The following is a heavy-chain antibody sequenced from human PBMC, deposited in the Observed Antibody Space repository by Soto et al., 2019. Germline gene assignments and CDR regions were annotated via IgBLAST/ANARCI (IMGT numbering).Heavy chain of an antibody. Sequence: QITLKESGPTLVKPTQTLTLTCTFSGFSLSTSGVGVGWIRQPPGKALEWLALTYWDDDKRYSPSLKSRLTLSKDTSKNQVVLKITNMDPVDTATYSCAHIDTISVFGVVITTHAFDIWGQGTMVTVSS. CDR1: GFSLSTSGVG. D-gene: IGHD3-3*01. J-gene: IGHJ3*02. CDR2: TYWDDDK. V-gene: IGHV2-5*02. CDR3: AHIDTISVFGVVITTHAFDI.